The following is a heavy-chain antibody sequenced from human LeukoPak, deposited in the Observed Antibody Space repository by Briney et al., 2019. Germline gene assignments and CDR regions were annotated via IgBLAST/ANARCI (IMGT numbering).Heavy chain of an antibody. V-gene: IGHV3-23*01. Sequence: GGSLRLSCAASGFTFSSYGMSWVRQAPGKGPEWVSAISGSGGSTYYADSVKGRFTISRDNSKNTLYLQMNSLRAEDTAVYYCAKGDYYYYYYMDVWGKGTTVTVSS. CDR3: AKGDYYYYYYMDV. CDR2: ISGSGGST. J-gene: IGHJ6*03. CDR1: GFTFSSYG.